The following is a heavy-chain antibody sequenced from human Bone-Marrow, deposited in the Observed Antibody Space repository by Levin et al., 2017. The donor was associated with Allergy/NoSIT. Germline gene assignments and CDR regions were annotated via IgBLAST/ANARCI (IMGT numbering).Heavy chain of an antibody. Sequence: SQTLSLTCSISGGGYLGTHYWSWIRQPPGKGLEWIGNVFYRGNTNYSRSLKSRVSMSLDTSKKQFSLELDSITDADTAVYYCARGGPNWGLRYFDVWGRGTLVTVSS. CDR3: ARGGPNWGLRYFDV. J-gene: IGHJ2*01. V-gene: IGHV4-59*11. D-gene: IGHD7-27*01. CDR1: GGGYLGTHY. CDR2: VFYRGNT.